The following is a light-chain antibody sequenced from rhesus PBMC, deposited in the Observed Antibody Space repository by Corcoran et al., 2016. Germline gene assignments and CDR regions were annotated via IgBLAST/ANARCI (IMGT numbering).Light chain of an antibody. CDR2: SAS. J-gene: IGKJ1*01. CDR1: QDISNH. Sequence: DIQMTQSPSSLSASVGDTVTITCRVSQDISNHFGWDQQRPGKAPKPLIYSASSLESGAPARLSGSGSGTDFPLTITSLPPEDSGTYYCQHHQTYPAFGQGTKVEI. CDR3: QHHQTYPA. V-gene: IGKV1S16*01.